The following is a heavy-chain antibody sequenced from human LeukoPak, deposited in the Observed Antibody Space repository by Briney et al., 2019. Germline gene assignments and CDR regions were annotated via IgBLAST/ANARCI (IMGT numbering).Heavy chain of an antibody. D-gene: IGHD3-22*01. Sequence: GGSLRLSCAASGFTFSSYGMHWVRQAPGKGLEWVAVIWYDGSNKYYADSVKGRFTISRDNSKNTLYLQMNSLRAEDTAVYYCAREWRDYYDSTPTGLSDAFDIWGQGQWSPSLQ. CDR1: GFTFSSYG. V-gene: IGHV3-33*01. CDR3: AREWRDYYDSTPTGLSDAFDI. CDR2: IWYDGSNK. J-gene: IGHJ3*02.